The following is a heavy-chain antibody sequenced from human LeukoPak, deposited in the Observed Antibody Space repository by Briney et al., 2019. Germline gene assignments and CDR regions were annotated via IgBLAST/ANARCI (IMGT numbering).Heavy chain of an antibody. Sequence: GGSLRLSCAASGFTFSSYSMNWVRQAPGKGLEWVAHIKQDGSERYYVDSVKGRFTISRDNAKDSLYLQMNSLRAEDRAVYYCARGGLPNAFDIWGQGTTVTVSS. CDR3: ARGGLPNAFDI. CDR1: GFTFSSYS. D-gene: IGHD1-26*01. CDR2: IKQDGSER. V-gene: IGHV3-7*01. J-gene: IGHJ3*02.